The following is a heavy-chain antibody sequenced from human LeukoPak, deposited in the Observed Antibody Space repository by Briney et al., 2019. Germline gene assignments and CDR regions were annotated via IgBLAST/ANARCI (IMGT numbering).Heavy chain of an antibody. CDR2: ISASGGST. Sequence: GGSLRLSCAASGFTFSTYAMRCVRQAPRKGLEWVSDISASGGSTYYADSVKGRFTVSRDNSKNTLYLQMSSLRADDTAVYYCAKGPRQQLVTRFDNWGQGTLLTVSS. CDR3: AKGPRQQLVTRFDN. D-gene: IGHD6-13*01. V-gene: IGHV3-23*01. CDR1: GFTFSTYA. J-gene: IGHJ4*02.